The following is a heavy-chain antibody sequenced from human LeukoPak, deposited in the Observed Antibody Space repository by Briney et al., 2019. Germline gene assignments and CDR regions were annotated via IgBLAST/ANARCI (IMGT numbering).Heavy chain of an antibody. Sequence: SETLSLTCTVSGGSISSYYWSWIRQPAGRGLEWIGRIYTSGSTNYNPSLKGRVTMSVDTSKNQFSLKLSSVTAADTAVYYCARTYSNYDVHWFDPWGRGTLVTVSS. CDR1: GGSISSYY. J-gene: IGHJ5*02. D-gene: IGHD4-11*01. CDR3: ARTYSNYDVHWFDP. CDR2: IYTSGST. V-gene: IGHV4-4*07.